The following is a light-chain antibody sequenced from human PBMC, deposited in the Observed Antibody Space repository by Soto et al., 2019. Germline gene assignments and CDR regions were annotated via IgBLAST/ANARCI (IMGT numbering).Light chain of an antibody. V-gene: IGKV1-8*01. CDR1: QDVSGY. CDR2: AAS. CDR3: QQRSRWPRGT. Sequence: AIRMTQSPSSLSASTGDRVTITCRASQDVSGYVAWYQQKPGRAPNLLVYAASTLQAGVPSRFSGSASGTEFTLTITCLQSEDYATYFCQQRSRWPRGTFGRGTKVEMK. J-gene: IGKJ2*02.